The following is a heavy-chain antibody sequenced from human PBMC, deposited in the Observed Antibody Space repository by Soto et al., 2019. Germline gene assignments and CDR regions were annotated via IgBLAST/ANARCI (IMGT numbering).Heavy chain of an antibody. Sequence: QVQLVQSGAEVKKPGSSVKVSCKASGGTFSSYAISWVRQAPGQGLEWMGGIIPIFGTANYAQKFQGRVTITADESTSTAYMELSSLRSEDTAVYYCARAPRGGWPNYYYYFGMDVWGQGTTVTVSS. D-gene: IGHD6-19*01. V-gene: IGHV1-69*01. CDR3: ARAPRGGWPNYYYYFGMDV. CDR1: GGTFSSYA. CDR2: IIPIFGTA. J-gene: IGHJ6*02.